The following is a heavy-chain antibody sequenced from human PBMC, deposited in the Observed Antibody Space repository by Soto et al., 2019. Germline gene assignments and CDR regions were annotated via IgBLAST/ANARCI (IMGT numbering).Heavy chain of an antibody. Sequence: GGSLRLSCAASGFTFSSYSMNWVRQAAGKRLEWVSYISSSSSTIYYADSVTGRFTISRDNAKNSLYLQMNSLRAEDTAVYYCARNFDIWGQGTMVTVSS. J-gene: IGHJ3*02. V-gene: IGHV3-48*01. CDR2: ISSSSSTI. CDR3: ARNFDI. CDR1: GFTFSSYS.